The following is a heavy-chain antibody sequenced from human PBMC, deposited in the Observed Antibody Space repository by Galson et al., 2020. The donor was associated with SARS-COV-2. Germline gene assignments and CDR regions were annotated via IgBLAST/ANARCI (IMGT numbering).Heavy chain of an antibody. Sequence: SETLSLTCTVSGGSINNNNFYWGWIRQPPGKGLEWIGSIFYSGSTYYNPSLKSRVSMFVDTSKNQFSPRLNSVTAADTAVYYCARDSSGNYYSAFDIWGQGTVVSVSS. V-gene: IGHV4-39*01. CDR2: IFYSGST. J-gene: IGHJ3*02. CDR1: GGSINNNNFY. CDR3: ARDSSGNYYSAFDI. D-gene: IGHD3-22*01.